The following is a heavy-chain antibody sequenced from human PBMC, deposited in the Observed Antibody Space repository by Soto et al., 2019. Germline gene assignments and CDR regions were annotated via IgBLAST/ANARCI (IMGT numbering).Heavy chain of an antibody. CDR3: AKEADSTMGTDFEY. J-gene: IGHJ4*02. Sequence: VESRRLSCASSVCIFISYFIHWFLQAPGKGPEWVAFISYDGSYKYYADSVKGRFTISTDNSKNTLHLQMGSLRAEDTAVYYCAKEADSTMGTDFEYRGQRLLVTVS. CDR1: VCIFISYF. V-gene: IGHV3-30*18. CDR2: ISYDGSYK. D-gene: IGHD7-27*01.